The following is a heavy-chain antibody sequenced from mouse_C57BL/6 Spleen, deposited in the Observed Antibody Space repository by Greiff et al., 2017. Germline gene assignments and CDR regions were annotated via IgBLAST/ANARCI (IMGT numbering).Heavy chain of an antibody. V-gene: IGHV5-17*01. CDR1: GFTFSDYG. CDR3: ARVGDGYYGWFAY. J-gene: IGHJ3*01. D-gene: IGHD2-3*01. CDR2: ISSGSSTI. Sequence: EVKFVESGGGLVKPGGSLKLSCAASGFTFSDYGMHWVRQAPEKGLGWVAYISSGSSTIYYADTVKGRFTISRDNAKNTLFLQMTSLRSEDTAMYYCARVGDGYYGWFAYWGQGTLVTVSA.